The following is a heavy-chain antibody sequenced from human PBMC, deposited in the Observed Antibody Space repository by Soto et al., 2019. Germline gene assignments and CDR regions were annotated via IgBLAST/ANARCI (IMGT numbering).Heavy chain of an antibody. CDR2: IGVYNGKT. CDR3: VRDIGLTAADCFDP. J-gene: IGHJ5*02. CDR1: GSTFRTLG. V-gene: IGHV1-18*01. Sequence: QVQLVQSGAEVKSPGASVKVSCKASGSTFRTLGFSWVRQAPGQGLEWMGWIGVYNGKTNYAQKFQGRVTLTTDTSTSTAYMEVRSLRSDDTAVYYCVRDIGLTAADCFDPWGQGTLVTVPS. D-gene: IGHD6-25*01.